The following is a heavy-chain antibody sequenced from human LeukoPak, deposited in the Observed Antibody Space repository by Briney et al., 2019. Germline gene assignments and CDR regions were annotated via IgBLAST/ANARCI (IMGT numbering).Heavy chain of an antibody. V-gene: IGHV1-24*01. Sequence: ASVKVSCKVSGYTLTELSMHWVRQAPGKGLEWMEGFDPEDGERIYAQKFQGRVTMTEDTSTDTAYMELSSLRSEDTAEYYCATPGYYFDYWGQGTLVTVSS. D-gene: IGHD6-25*01. J-gene: IGHJ4*02. CDR1: GYTLTELS. CDR3: ATPGYYFDY. CDR2: FDPEDGER.